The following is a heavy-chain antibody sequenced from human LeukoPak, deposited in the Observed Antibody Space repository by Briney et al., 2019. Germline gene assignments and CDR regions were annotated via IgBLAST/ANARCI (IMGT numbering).Heavy chain of an antibody. CDR2: IWYDGSNK. D-gene: IGHD5-18*01. V-gene: IGHV3-33*01. CDR3: ARGYGRADY. CDR1: GFTFSSYG. J-gene: IGHJ4*02. Sequence: GRSLRLSCAASGFTFSSYGMHWVRQAPGKGLEWVAVIWYDGSNKYYADSVKGRFTISRDNAKNSLYLQMNSLRAEDTAVYYCARGYGRADYWGQGTLVSVSS.